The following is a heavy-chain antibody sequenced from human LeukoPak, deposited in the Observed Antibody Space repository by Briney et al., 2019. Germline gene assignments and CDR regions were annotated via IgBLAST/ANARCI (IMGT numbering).Heavy chain of an antibody. CDR3: ARGYDYGDYVGDFGY. J-gene: IGHJ4*02. CDR2: ITTYNGNT. CDR1: GYTFTSYP. V-gene: IGHV1-18*01. D-gene: IGHD4-17*01. Sequence: GASVKVSCKASGYTFTSYPISWVRQAPGQGLEWMGWITTYNGNTKYAQKLQGRVTMTTDTSTSTVYMDLRGLGSDDTAVYYCARGYDYGDYVGDFGYWGQGTLVTVSS.